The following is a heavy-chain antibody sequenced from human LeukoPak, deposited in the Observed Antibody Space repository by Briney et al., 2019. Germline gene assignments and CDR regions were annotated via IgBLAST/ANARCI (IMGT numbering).Heavy chain of an antibody. J-gene: IGHJ5*02. D-gene: IGHD6-13*01. CDR2: ISYDGSNK. CDR3: ARDGVSSSWYRFDP. Sequence: GRSLRLSCAASGFTFSSYGMHWVRQAPGKGLEWVAVISYDGSNKYYADSVKGRFTISRDNAKNSLYLQMNSLRAEDTAVYYCARDGVSSSWYRFDPWGQGTLVTVSS. V-gene: IGHV3-30*03. CDR1: GFTFSSYG.